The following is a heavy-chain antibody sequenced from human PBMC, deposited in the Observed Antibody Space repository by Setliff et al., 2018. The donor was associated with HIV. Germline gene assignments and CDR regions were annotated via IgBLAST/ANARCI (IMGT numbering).Heavy chain of an antibody. CDR1: GSTFTSYA. V-gene: IGHV1-69*01. CDR3: TRGRGIIGALVY. J-gene: IGHJ4*02. CDR2: IIPIFSTS. Sequence: CKASGSTFTSYAINWVRQAPGQGLEWMGGIIPIFSTSNYAQRFQGRVTITADESTSTAYMELYNLRSEDTAMYYCTRGRGIIGALVYWGQGTLVTVSS. D-gene: IGHD2-21*01.